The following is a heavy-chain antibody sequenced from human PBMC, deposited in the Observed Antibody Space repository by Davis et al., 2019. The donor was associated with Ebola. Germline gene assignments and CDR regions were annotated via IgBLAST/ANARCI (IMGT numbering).Heavy chain of an antibody. CDR3: ARITYYYSPGSSRGFDY. CDR1: GYTFRSYW. Sequence: SLMLHCAASGYTFRSYWMHWLRLAPVTWLVWVSRIHSDGSSTVYADSVKRRFTISRDNAKNTLYQQMDSLRAKDTAMYYCARITYYYSPGSSRGFDYLGQGTLVTVSS. D-gene: IGHD3-10*01. J-gene: IGHJ4*02. V-gene: IGHV3-74*01. CDR2: IHSDGSST.